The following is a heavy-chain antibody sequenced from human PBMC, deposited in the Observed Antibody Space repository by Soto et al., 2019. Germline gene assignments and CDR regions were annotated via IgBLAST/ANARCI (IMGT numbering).Heavy chain of an antibody. Sequence: QVQLVQSGAEVKKPGASVKVSCKASGYTFNSYDINWVQQANGQGLEWMGWMNPNSGNTGYAQKFQGRVTMTRNTSISIAYMELSSLRSEDTAVYYCARGGSYCSSISCLSNWFVPWGQGTLFTVSS. D-gene: IGHD2-2*01. V-gene: IGHV1-8*01. CDR2: MNPNSGNT. J-gene: IGHJ5*02. CDR3: ARGGSYCSSISCLSNWFVP. CDR1: GYTFNSYD.